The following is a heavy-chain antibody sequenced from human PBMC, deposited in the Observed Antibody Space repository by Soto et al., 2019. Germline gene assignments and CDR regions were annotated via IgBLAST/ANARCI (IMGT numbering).Heavy chain of an antibody. Sequence: GGSLRLSCAASGFTFSSYAMSWVRQAPGKGLEWVSAISGSGGSTYYADSVKGRFTISRDNSKNTLYLQMNSLRAEDTAVYYSAKPCYTSYYYGMDVWGQGTTVTVSS. CDR2: ISGSGGST. CDR1: GFTFSSYA. V-gene: IGHV3-23*01. J-gene: IGHJ6*02. D-gene: IGHD2-2*01. CDR3: AKPCYTSYYYGMDV.